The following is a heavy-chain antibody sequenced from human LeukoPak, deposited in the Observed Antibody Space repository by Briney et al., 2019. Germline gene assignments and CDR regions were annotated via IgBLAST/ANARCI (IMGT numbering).Heavy chain of an antibody. CDR2: IYHDGTT. Sequence: SETLSLTCTVSGGSIISSNWWSWVRQPPGKGLESIGEIYHDGTTNYNPSLKSRVTISVDKSKNQFSLKLSSVTAADTAVYYCARTAHGSPGDYWGQGTLVTVSS. CDR1: GGSIISSNW. CDR3: ARTAHGSPGDY. D-gene: IGHD1-26*01. J-gene: IGHJ4*02. V-gene: IGHV4-4*02.